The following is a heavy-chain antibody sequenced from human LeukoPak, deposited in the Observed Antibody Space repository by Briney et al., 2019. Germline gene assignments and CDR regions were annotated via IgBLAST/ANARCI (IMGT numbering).Heavy chain of an antibody. CDR1: GFIVSSSY. CDR3: ARAFDHHFDY. J-gene: IGHJ4*02. CDR2: IYSDGRT. Sequence: PGGSLRLSCAASGFIVSSSYMGWVRQAPGKGLEWVSYIYSDGRTFYADSVKGRFTTSRDSSKNTLDFQMNSLRAEDTAVYYCARAFDHHFDYWGQGTLVTASS. V-gene: IGHV3-53*01. D-gene: IGHD3-16*01.